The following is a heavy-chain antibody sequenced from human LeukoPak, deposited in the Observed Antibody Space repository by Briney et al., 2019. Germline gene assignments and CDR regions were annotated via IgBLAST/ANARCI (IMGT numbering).Heavy chain of an antibody. D-gene: IGHD3-22*01. CDR2: ISGSGGST. CDR3: AKESFYDSSGYLYDY. Sequence: GGSLRLSCVASGFAFSSYAMSWVRQAPGKGLEWVSAISGSGGSTYYADSVKGRFTISRDNSKNTLYLQMNSLRAEDTAVYYCAKESFYDSSGYLYDYWGQGTLVTVSS. J-gene: IGHJ4*02. V-gene: IGHV3-23*01. CDR1: GFAFSSYA.